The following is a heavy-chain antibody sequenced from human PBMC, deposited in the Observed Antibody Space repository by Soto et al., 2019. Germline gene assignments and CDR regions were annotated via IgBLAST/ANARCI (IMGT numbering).Heavy chain of an antibody. Sequence: ASVKVSCKASGYTFTDYGVSWVRQAPGQGLEWMGWISAYNGYTSYAQKLQGRVTMTTETSTSTAYMELRSLRSDDTAVYYCARGGTYYPTSKTYSEFGLGEEDYWGQGTLVTVSS. CDR3: ARGGTYYPTSKTYSEFGLGEEDY. J-gene: IGHJ4*02. CDR2: ISAYNGYT. D-gene: IGHD3-10*01. CDR1: GYTFTDYG. V-gene: IGHV1-18*01.